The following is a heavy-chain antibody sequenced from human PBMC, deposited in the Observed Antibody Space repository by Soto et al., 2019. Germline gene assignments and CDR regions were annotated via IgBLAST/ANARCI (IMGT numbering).Heavy chain of an antibody. CDR3: AREGELEPNPPTGKSENDFDY. CDR2: ISYDGSNK. J-gene: IGHJ4*02. V-gene: IGHV3-30-3*01. CDR1: GFTFSSYA. D-gene: IGHD1-1*01. Sequence: QVQLVEAGGGVVQPGRSLRLSCAASGFTFSSYAMHWVRQAPGKGLEWVAVISYDGSNKYYADSVKGRFTISRDNYKNTLYLQMNSLRAEDTAVYYCAREGELEPNPPTGKSENDFDYWGQGTLVTVSS.